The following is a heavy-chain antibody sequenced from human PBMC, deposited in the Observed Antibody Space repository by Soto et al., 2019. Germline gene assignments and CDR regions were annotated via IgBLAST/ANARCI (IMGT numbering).Heavy chain of an antibody. CDR1: GGSVSDKTYY. CDR2: VFYTGRA. D-gene: IGHD4-4*01. J-gene: IGHJ6*02. V-gene: IGHV4-61*01. Sequence: ASETLSLTCSVSGGSVSDKTYYWSWIRQPPGKGLEWIGYVFYTGRANYNASLKSRVSISLDTSNYQFSLKLSSVTAADTAVYYCARDGDGRMTTNPYYYNGMDVWGPGTTFTVSS. CDR3: ARDGDGRMTTNPYYYNGMDV.